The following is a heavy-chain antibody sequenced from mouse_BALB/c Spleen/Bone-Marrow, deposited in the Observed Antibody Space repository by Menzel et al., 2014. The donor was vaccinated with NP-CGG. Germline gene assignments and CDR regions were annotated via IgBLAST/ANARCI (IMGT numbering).Heavy chain of an antibody. CDR2: IDPANGNT. CDR1: GFNIKDTY. CDR3: AAYYYGSSYGFVY. J-gene: IGHJ3*01. Sequence: EVKLVESGAELVKPGASVKLPCTASGFNIKDTYMHWVKQRPEQGLEWIGRIDPANGNTKYDPKFQGKATITADTSSNTAYLQLSSLTSEDTAVYYCAAYYYGSSYGFVYWGQGTLVTVSA. D-gene: IGHD1-1*01. V-gene: IGHV14-3*02.